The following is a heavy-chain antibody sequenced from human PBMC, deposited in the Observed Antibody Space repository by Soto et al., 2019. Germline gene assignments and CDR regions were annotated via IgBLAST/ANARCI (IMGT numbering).Heavy chain of an antibody. D-gene: IGHD2-8*01. CDR1: GYTFTSYG. Sequence: ASVKVSCKASGYTFTSYGISWVRQAPGQGLEWMGWISAYNGNTNYAQKLQGRVTMTTDTSTSTAYMELRSLRSDDTAVYYCARDHPSSYCTNGVCLGWFDPWGQGTLVTVPS. CDR2: ISAYNGNT. CDR3: ARDHPSSYCTNGVCLGWFDP. V-gene: IGHV1-18*04. J-gene: IGHJ5*02.